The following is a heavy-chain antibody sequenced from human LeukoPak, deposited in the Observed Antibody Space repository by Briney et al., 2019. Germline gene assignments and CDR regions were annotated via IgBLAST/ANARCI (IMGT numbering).Heavy chain of an antibody. Sequence: GGSLRLSCAASGFTFSKYWLHWLRQAPGKGLMWVSRINPDDKSASYADSVKGRFTIARDDARKTLYLQMNSLRAEDTAVYYCLTIVETTFDAFDIWGQGTMVTVSS. V-gene: IGHV3-74*01. CDR1: GFTFSKYW. CDR3: LTIVETTFDAFDI. CDR2: INPDDKSA. D-gene: IGHD2/OR15-2a*01. J-gene: IGHJ3*02.